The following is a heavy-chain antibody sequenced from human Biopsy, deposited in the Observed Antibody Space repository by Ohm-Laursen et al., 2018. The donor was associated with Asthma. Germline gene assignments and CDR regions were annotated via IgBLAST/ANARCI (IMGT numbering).Heavy chain of an antibody. Sequence: SLRLSCAASGFSFSDYSMTWMRQAPGKGLEWVSSISSSGSTTYPAESVKGRFTISRDNAQKSLFLQMGSLRAEDTAIYYCARVFESSEWGPFYHFGLDVWGQGTTVAVSS. CDR1: GFSFSDYS. D-gene: IGHD6-25*01. V-gene: IGHV3-11*01. CDR2: ISSSGSTT. J-gene: IGHJ6*02. CDR3: ARVFESSEWGPFYHFGLDV.